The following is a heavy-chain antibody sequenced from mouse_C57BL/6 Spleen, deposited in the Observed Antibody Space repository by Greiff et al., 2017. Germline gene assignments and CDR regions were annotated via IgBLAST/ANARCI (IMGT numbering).Heavy chain of an antibody. J-gene: IGHJ2*01. V-gene: IGHV2-9-1*01. CDR3: ATTVVASYYFDY. CDR2: IWTGGGT. Sequence: VKLVESGPGLVAPSQSLSITCTASGFSLTSYAISWVRQPPGKGLEWLGVIWTGGGTNYNSALESRLSISKENSKSQVFLKMNSLQTDDTARYYCATTVVASYYFDYWGQGTTLTVSS. D-gene: IGHD1-1*01. CDR1: GFSLTSYA.